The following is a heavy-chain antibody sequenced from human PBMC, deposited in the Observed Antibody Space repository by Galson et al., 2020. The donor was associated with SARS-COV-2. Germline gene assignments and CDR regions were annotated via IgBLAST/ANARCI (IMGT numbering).Heavy chain of an antibody. D-gene: IGHD6-13*01. CDR3: ASGPVIVAAAGLDDYYYDGMDV. Sequence: SETLSLTCALYGGPFSGYYWSWIRQPPGKGLEWIGEIHHSGSTNYNPSLKSRVTISVDTSKNQFSLKLSSVTAADTAVYYCASGPVIVAAAGLDDYYYDGMDVWGQGTTVTVS. CDR2: IHHSGST. J-gene: IGHJ6*02. CDR1: GGPFSGYY. V-gene: IGHV4-34*01.